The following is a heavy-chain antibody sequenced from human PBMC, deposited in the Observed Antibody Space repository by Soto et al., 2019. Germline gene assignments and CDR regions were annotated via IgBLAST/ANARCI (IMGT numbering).Heavy chain of an antibody. Sequence: QVQLQESGPGLVKPSETLSLTCTVSGGSISSYYWSWIRQPPGKGLEWIGYIYYTGSTNYNPSLKSLVTISVDTSKNQFSLKLSSVTAADTAVYYCASRGYSYGYFDYWGQGTLVTVSS. J-gene: IGHJ4*02. V-gene: IGHV4-59*01. D-gene: IGHD5-18*01. CDR3: ASRGYSYGYFDY. CDR1: GGSISSYY. CDR2: IYYTGST.